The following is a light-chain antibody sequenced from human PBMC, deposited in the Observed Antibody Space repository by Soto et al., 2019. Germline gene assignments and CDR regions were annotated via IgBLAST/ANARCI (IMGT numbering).Light chain of an antibody. Sequence: QSVLTQPPSVSAAPGQKVIISCSGSTFDIGKNYVSWYQHLPGTAPKLIIYDTEKRIAGVPDRFSASKSGTSATLAISGLQTGDEANYFCGTWDRSLTYYLFGTGTKLTVL. CDR3: GTWDRSLTYYL. J-gene: IGLJ1*01. CDR1: TFDIGKNY. CDR2: DTE. V-gene: IGLV1-51*01.